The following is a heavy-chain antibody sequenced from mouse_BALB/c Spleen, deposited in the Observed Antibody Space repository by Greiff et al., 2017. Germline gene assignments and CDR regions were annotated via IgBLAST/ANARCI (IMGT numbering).Heavy chain of an antibody. Sequence: DVKLVESGGGLVQPGGSLKLSCAASGFTFSSYTMSWVRQTPEKRLEWVAYISNGGGSTYYPDTVKGRFTISRDNAKNTLYLQMSSLKSEDTAMYYCARSHEAWFAYWGQGTLVTVSA. CDR2: ISNGGGST. CDR1: GFTFSSYT. CDR3: ARSHEAWFAY. V-gene: IGHV5-12-2*01. J-gene: IGHJ3*01.